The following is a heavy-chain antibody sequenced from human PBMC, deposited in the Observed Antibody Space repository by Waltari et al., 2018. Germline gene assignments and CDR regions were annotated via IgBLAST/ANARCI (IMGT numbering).Heavy chain of an antibody. CDR2: IIPIFGTA. CDR1: GGTFSSYA. J-gene: IGHJ6*03. V-gene: IGHV1-69*01. D-gene: IGHD4-17*01. Sequence: QVQLVQSGAEVKKPGSSVKASCKATGGTFSSYAISWVRQAPGQGLEGMGGIIPIFGTANYAQKFQGRVTITADESTSTAYMELSSLRSEDTAVYYCAQTTVTTPYYYYYYMDVWGKGTTVTVSS. CDR3: AQTTVTTPYYYYYYMDV.